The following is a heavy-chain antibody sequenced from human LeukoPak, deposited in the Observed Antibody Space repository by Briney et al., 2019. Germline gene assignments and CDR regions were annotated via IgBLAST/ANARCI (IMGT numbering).Heavy chain of an antibody. CDR1: GFTFSSYS. J-gene: IGHJ5*02. CDR2: ISSSSSYI. D-gene: IGHD6-6*01. V-gene: IGHV3-21*01. CDR3: ARDLERQLGFDP. Sequence: GGSLRLSCAASGFTFSSYSMNWVRQAPGKGLKWVSSISSSSSYIYYADSVKGRFTISRDNAKNSLYLQMNSLRAEDTAVYYCARDLERQLGFDPWGQGTLVTVSS.